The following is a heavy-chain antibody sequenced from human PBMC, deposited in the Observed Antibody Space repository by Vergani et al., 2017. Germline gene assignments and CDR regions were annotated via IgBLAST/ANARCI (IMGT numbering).Heavy chain of an antibody. CDR2: ISYDGSNK. CDR1: GFTFSSYA. D-gene: IGHD3-10*01. J-gene: IGHJ5*02. CDR3: ARDLDYYGSGSYYKGWFDP. Sequence: QVQLVESGGGLVKPGGSLRLSCAASGFTFSSYAMHWVRQAPGKGLEWVAVISYDGSNKYYADSVKGRFTISRDNSKNTLYLQMNSLRAEDTAVYYCARDLDYYGSGSYYKGWFDPWGQGTLVTVSS. V-gene: IGHV3-30-3*01.